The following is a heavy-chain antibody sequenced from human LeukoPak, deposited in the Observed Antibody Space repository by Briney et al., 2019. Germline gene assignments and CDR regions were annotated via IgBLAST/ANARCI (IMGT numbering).Heavy chain of an antibody. CDR3: ARPVGRRAYWYFDL. CDR1: GGSISSSSYY. CDR2: IYYSGST. J-gene: IGHJ2*01. D-gene: IGHD3-10*01. V-gene: IGHV4-39*01. Sequence: SETLSLTCTVSGGSISSSSYYWGWIRQPPGKGLEWIGSIYYSGSTCYNPSLKSRVTISVDTSKNQFSLKLSSVTAADTAVYYCARPVGRRAYWYFDLWGRGTLVTVSS.